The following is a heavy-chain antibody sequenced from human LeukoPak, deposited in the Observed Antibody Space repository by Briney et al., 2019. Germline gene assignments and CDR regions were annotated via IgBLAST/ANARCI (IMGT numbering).Heavy chain of an antibody. J-gene: IGHJ4*02. CDR2: ISSDGSNK. CDR1: GFTFSSYG. CDR3: AKSGLAAAGQRGYSDY. D-gene: IGHD6-13*01. V-gene: IGHV3-30*18. Sequence: GGSLRLSCAASGFTFSSYGMHWVRQAPGKGLEWVAVISSDGSNKYYADSVKGRFTISRDDSKNTPYLQVNSLRADDTAMYYCAKSGLAAAGQRGYSDYWGQGTLVTVSS.